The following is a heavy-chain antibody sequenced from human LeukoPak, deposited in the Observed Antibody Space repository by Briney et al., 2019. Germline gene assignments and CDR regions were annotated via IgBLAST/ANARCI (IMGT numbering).Heavy chain of an antibody. CDR1: GFTFSSYA. J-gene: IGHJ5*02. D-gene: IGHD1-7*01. V-gene: IGHV3-23*01. Sequence: PGGSLRLSCAASGFTFSSYAMTWVRQAPGKGQDWVSAISGSGGSTYYADSVKGRFTISRDNSKNTLYVQMNSLRAEATADYYYAKTRYNWNYWFDPWRQGTLVSVFS. CDR3: AKTRYNWNYWFDP. CDR2: ISGSGGST.